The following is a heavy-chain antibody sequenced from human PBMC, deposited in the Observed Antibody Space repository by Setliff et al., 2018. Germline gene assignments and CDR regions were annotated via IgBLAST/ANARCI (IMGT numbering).Heavy chain of an antibody. CDR3: ARGPPDFVVVPAAAKFDY. D-gene: IGHD2-2*01. CDR2: INPSGGLT. J-gene: IGHJ4*02. Sequence: VASVKVSCKASGYTLSKYYMHWVRQAPGQGLEWMGIINPSGGLTKYAQKFQGRVTMTSDTSTNTVYLEVSSLRSEDTAVYFCARGPPDFVVVPAAAKFDYWGPGTLVTVSS. CDR1: GYTLSKYY. V-gene: IGHV1-46*03.